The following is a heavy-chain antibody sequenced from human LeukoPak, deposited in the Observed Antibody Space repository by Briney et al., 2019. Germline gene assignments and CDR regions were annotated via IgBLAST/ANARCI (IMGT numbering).Heavy chain of an antibody. V-gene: IGHV3-23*01. J-gene: IGHJ4*02. D-gene: IGHD3-10*01. CDR3: AKVLGRVVGMVQGYFDY. CDR2: ISGSGGST. CDR1: GFTFSSYA. Sequence: GGSLRLSCAASGFTFSSYAMSWVRQAPGKGLERVSAISGSGGSTYYADSVKGRFTISRDNSKNTLYLQMNSLRAEDTAVYYCAKVLGRVVGMVQGYFDYWGQGTLVTVSS.